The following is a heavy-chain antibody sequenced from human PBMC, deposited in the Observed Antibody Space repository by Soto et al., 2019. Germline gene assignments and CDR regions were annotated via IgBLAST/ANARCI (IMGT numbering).Heavy chain of an antibody. Sequence: SETLSLTCAVYGGSFSGYYWSWIRQPPGKGLEWIGEINHSGSTNYNPSLKSRVTISVDTSKNQFSLKLSSVTAADTAVYYCARSRGYYDFWSGYYKDYYGTDVWGQGTTVTVS. CDR2: INHSGST. J-gene: IGHJ6*02. V-gene: IGHV4-34*01. CDR3: ARSRGYYDFWSGYYKDYYGTDV. CDR1: GGSFSGYY. D-gene: IGHD3-3*01.